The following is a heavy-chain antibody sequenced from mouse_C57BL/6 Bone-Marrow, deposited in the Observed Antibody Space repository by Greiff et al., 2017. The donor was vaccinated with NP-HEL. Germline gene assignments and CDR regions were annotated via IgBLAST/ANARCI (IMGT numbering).Heavy chain of an antibody. CDR3: TYGNYKGANWYFDV. Sequence: EVKLMESGGGLVQPGGSMKLSCVASGFTFSNYWMNWVRQSPEKGLEWVAQIRLKSDNYATHYAESVKGRFTISRDDSKSSVYLQMNNLRAEDTGIYYCTYGNYKGANWYFDVWGTGTTVTVSS. V-gene: IGHV6-3*01. CDR2: IRLKSDNYAT. D-gene: IGHD2-1*01. CDR1: GFTFSNYW. J-gene: IGHJ1*03.